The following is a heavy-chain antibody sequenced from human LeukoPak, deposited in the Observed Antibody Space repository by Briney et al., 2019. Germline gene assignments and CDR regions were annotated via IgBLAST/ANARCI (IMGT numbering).Heavy chain of an antibody. V-gene: IGHV4-59*01. CDR1: GGSISSYY. J-gene: IGHJ4*02. Sequence: MSSETLSLTCTVSGGSISSYYWSWIRQPPGKGLEWIGYIYYSGSTIYNPSLKSRVTISVDTSKNQFSLKLSSVTAADTALYYCARTGYSSSWYYFDYWGQGTLVTVSS. CDR2: IYYSGST. CDR3: ARTGYSSSWYYFDY. D-gene: IGHD6-13*01.